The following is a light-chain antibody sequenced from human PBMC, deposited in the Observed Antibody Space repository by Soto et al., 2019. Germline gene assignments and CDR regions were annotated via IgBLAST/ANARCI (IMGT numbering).Light chain of an antibody. Sequence: EIVMTQSPATLSVSPGERATLSCRASQSVNGNLAWYQQKPGQAPRLLIYGASTRATGIPARFSGSGSGTEFTLTISSLQSEDFAVYYCQQYNNWPPGTFGQGTKVEI. CDR2: GAS. CDR1: QSVNGN. J-gene: IGKJ1*01. CDR3: QQYNNWPPGT. V-gene: IGKV3-15*01.